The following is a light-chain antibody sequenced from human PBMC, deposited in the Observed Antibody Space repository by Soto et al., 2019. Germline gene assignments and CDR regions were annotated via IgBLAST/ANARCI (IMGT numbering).Light chain of an antibody. V-gene: IGKV3D-20*02. Sequence: EMVLTQSPGTLSLSPGERATLSCRASQSVSSSYLAWYQQKPGQAPRLLIYDASKRATGIPARFSGSGSGTDFTLTISSLEPEDFAVYYCQERSSWPPVTFGGGTKVDIK. CDR1: QSVSSSY. CDR3: QERSSWPPVT. J-gene: IGKJ4*01. CDR2: DAS.